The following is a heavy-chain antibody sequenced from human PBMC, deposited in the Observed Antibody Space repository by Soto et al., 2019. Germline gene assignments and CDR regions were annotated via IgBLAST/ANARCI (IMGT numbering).Heavy chain of an antibody. Sequence: GASVKVSCKASGGTFSSYAISWVRQAPGQGLEWMGGIIPIFGTANYAQKFQGRVTITADESTSTAYMELSSLRSEDTAVYYCARGNRAVAGQFDPWGQGTLVTVSS. CDR1: GGTFSSYA. V-gene: IGHV1-69*13. J-gene: IGHJ5*02. D-gene: IGHD6-19*01. CDR3: ARGNRAVAGQFDP. CDR2: IIPIFGTA.